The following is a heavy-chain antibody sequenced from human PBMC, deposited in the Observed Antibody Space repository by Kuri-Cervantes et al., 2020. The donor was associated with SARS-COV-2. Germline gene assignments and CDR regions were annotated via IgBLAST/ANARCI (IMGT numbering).Heavy chain of an antibody. CDR2: INPNSGGT. J-gene: IGHJ4*02. CDR3: AREGIAVAGTFD. CDR1: GYTFTGYY. V-gene: IGHV1-2*02. D-gene: IGHD6-19*01. Sequence: ASVKVSCKASGYTFTGYYMHWVRQAPGQGLEWMGWINPNSGGTNYAQKFQGRVTMTRDTSISTACMELSRLRSDDTAVYYCAREGIAVAGTFDWGQGTLVTVSS.